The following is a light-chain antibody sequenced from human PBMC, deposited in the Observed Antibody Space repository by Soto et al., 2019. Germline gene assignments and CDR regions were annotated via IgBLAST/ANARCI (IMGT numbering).Light chain of an antibody. J-gene: IGLJ1*01. CDR1: SSNIGSNT. Sequence: QSVLSQPSSASGTIGQGVTIFCSGSSSNIGSNTVNWYQRLPGTAPKLLIYSNNQRPSGVPDRFSGSQSGTSASLAISGVHSGKKANYYCAPWNDSRIGYVSGPGPKVTV. CDR3: APWNDSRIGYV. CDR2: SNN. V-gene: IGLV1-44*01.